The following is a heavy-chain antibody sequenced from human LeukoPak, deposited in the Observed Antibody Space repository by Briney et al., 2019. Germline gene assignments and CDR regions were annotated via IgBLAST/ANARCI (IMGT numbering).Heavy chain of an antibody. CDR2: IYSGGST. Sequence: GGSLRLSCAASGFTFSSYAMSWVRQAPGKGLEWVLVIYSGGSTYYADSVKGRFTISRDNSKNTLYLQMNSLRAEDTAVYYCAREDGYYYGMDVWGQGTTVTVSS. CDR1: GFTFSSYA. D-gene: IGHD5-24*01. J-gene: IGHJ6*02. V-gene: IGHV3-53*01. CDR3: AREDGYYYGMDV.